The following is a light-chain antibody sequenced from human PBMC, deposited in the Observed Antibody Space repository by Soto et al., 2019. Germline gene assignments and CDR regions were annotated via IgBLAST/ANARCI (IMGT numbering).Light chain of an antibody. V-gene: IGKV1-9*01. Sequence: DVQLTQSPTFLSASVGDRVTITCRASQYISSHLAWYQQIPGKGPKLLIYAASTLQSGVPSRFSGSVSETDFTLAISSMQPEDFATYSCQKVNGYPHTFGQATKLEIK. J-gene: IGKJ2*01. CDR1: QYISSH. CDR2: AAS. CDR3: QKVNGYPHT.